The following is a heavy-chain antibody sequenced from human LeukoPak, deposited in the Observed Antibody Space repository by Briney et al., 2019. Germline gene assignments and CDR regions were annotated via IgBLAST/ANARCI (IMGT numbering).Heavy chain of an antibody. CDR2: IYYSGST. Sequence: PSETLSLTCTVSGGSISSSSYYWGWIRQPPGKGLEWIGSIYYSGSTYYNPSLKSRVTISLDTSRNHFSLKLSSVTAADTAVYYCAREGQEAAAGTVDTWGQGALVTVSS. D-gene: IGHD6-13*01. CDR3: AREGQEAAAGTVDT. CDR1: GGSISSSSYY. V-gene: IGHV4-39*07. J-gene: IGHJ5*02.